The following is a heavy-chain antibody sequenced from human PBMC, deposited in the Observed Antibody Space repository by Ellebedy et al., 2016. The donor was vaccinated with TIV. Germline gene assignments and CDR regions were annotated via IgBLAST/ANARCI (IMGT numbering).Heavy chain of an antibody. V-gene: IGHV4-4*02. Sequence: SETLSLTCAVSGDSISRSNWWSWVRPPPGKGLEWIGEIYHTGSTNYNPSLKSRVTISVDKSKNQFSLKLTSVIAADTAIYYCASLPDYRVGFVDAPMVWGHWGQGTLVTVSS. J-gene: IGHJ4*02. CDR3: ASLPDYRVGFVDAPMVWGH. CDR1: GDSISRSNW. CDR2: IYHTGST. D-gene: IGHD3-10*01.